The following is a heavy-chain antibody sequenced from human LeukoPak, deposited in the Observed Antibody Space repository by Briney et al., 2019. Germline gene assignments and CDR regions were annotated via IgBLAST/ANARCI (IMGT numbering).Heavy chain of an antibody. CDR1: GFTRSPCG. J-gene: IGHJ4*02. CDR3: AKTPGGYLDY. V-gene: IGHV3-23*01. CDR2: ISSSGDST. Sequence: PGGSLRLSCAASGFTRSPCGMTWVRQAPGKGLEWVAAISSSGDSTAHADSVKGRFTISRDNSKNTVFLQMNSLRAEDMAVYYCAKTPGGYLDYWGQGTRVTVSS.